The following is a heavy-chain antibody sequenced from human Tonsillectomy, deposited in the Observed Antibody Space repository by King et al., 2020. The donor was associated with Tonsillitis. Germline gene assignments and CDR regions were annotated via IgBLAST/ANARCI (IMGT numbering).Heavy chain of an antibody. J-gene: IGHJ6*03. CDR1: GGSISSSSYY. D-gene: IGHD2-2*01. CDR2: IYYSGST. V-gene: IGHV4-39*01. CDR3: ASRAVPYYYMDV. Sequence: LQLQESGPGLVKPSETLSLTCTVSGGSISSSSYYWGWIRQPPGKGLEWIGSIYYSGSTYYNPSLKSRVTISVDTSKNQFSLKLSSVTAADTAVYYCASRAVPYYYMDVWGKGTTVTVSS.